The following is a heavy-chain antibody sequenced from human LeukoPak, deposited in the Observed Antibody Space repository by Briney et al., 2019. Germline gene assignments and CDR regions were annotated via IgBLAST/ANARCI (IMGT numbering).Heavy chain of an antibody. CDR3: ARERYYDILTHPWYYYYYMDV. CDR2: INSDGSST. V-gene: IGHV3-74*01. D-gene: IGHD3-9*01. J-gene: IGHJ6*03. Sequence: PGGSLRLSCAASGFTFSSYAMSWVRQAPGKGLVWVSRINSDGSSTSYADSVKGRFTISRDNAKNTLYLQMNSLRAEDTAVYYCARERYYDILTHPWYYYYYMDVWGKGTTVTISS. CDR1: GFTFSSYA.